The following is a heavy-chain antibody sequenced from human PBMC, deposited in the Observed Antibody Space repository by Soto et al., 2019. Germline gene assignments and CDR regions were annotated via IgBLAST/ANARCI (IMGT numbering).Heavy chain of an antibody. D-gene: IGHD6-13*01. CDR2: INAGNGNT. J-gene: IGHJ4*02. V-gene: IGHV1-3*01. Sequence: QVQLVQSGAEVKKPGASVKVSCKASGYTFTSYAMHWVRQAPGQRLEWMGWINAGNGNTKYSQKFQGRVTITRDTSASTDYMELSSLRSEDTAVYYCARVNTIAAAGAGFDYWGQGTLVTVSS. CDR3: ARVNTIAAAGAGFDY. CDR1: GYTFTSYA.